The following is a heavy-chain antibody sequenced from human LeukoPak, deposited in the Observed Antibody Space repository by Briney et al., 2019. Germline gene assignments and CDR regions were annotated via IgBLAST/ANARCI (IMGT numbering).Heavy chain of an antibody. CDR2: TSDSGNT. V-gene: IGHV4-59*01. D-gene: IGHD2-21*01. CDR3: ARWHSHGRYFDS. CDR1: GGSIRNYY. J-gene: IGHJ4*02. Sequence: PSETLSLTCTVSGGSIRNYYWNWIRQPPGKGLEWIGYTSDSGNTDYKPSLKSRVSISVDTSENQFSLKLTSATAADTAIYYCARWHSHGRYFDSWGQGALVTVSS.